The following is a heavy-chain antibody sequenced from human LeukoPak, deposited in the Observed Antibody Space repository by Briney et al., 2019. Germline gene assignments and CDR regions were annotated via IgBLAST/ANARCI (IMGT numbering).Heavy chain of an antibody. Sequence: ASVKVSCKASGGTFSSYAISWVRQAPGQGLEWMGGIIPIFGTANYAQKFQGRVTITADESTSTAYMELSSLRSEDTAVYYCARVDYYYYGMDVWGQGTTVTVSS. CDR1: GGTFSSYA. CDR2: IIPIFGTA. J-gene: IGHJ6*02. V-gene: IGHV1-69*13. CDR3: ARVDYYYYGMDV.